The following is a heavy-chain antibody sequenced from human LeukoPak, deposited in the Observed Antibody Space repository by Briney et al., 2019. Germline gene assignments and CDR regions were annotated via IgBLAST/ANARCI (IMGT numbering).Heavy chain of an antibody. CDR3: ANHCSSTSCSTNY. Sequence: SVKVSCKTSGGTFSSYAISWVRQAPGQGLEWMGGIIPIFGTANYAQKFQGRVTITADESTSTAYMELSSLRSEDTAVYYCANHCSSTSCSTNYWGQGTLVTVSS. CDR2: IIPIFGTA. V-gene: IGHV1-69*01. J-gene: IGHJ4*02. D-gene: IGHD2-2*01. CDR1: GGTFSSYA.